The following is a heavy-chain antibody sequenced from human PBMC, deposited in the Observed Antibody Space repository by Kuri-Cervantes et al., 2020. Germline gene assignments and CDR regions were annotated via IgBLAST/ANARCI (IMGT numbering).Heavy chain of an antibody. CDR1: GFTFSDYY. CDR2: ISGSGGST. Sequence: GESLKISCAASGFTFSDYYMSWIRQAPGKGLEWVSAISGSGGSTYYADSVKGRFTISKDNSKNMVYLQMKSLRAEDTAIYYCAQNFDSSGFLTPGMYWGQGTLVTVSS. CDR3: AQNFDSSGFLTPGMY. J-gene: IGHJ4*02. D-gene: IGHD3-22*01. V-gene: IGHV3-23*01.